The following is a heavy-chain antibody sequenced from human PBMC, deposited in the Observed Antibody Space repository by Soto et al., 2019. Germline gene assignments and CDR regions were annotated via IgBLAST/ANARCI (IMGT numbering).Heavy chain of an antibody. Sequence: GGSLRLSCAASGFTFRSYWMSWVRQAPGKGMEWVANIKQDGSEKYYVDYVKGRITISRDNAKNSLYLQMISLRAEDTSVYYCARDPSVVVVAATPYYYYGMDVGGQGT. CDR2: IKQDGSEK. J-gene: IGHJ6*02. D-gene: IGHD2-15*01. V-gene: IGHV3-7*01. CDR1: GFTFRSYW. CDR3: ARDPSVVVVAATPYYYYGMDV.